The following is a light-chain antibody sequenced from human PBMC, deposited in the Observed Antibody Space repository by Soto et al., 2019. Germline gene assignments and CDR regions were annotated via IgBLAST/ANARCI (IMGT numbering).Light chain of an antibody. CDR1: SSDVGYYNY. J-gene: IGLJ1*01. CDR2: DVY. V-gene: IGLV2-14*03. Sequence: QSALAQPASVSGSPGQSITISCTGTSSDVGYYNYVSWHRQHPGRAPKLIIYDVYNRPSGVSHRFSGSKTGNTASLIISGLQAEDEADYYCSSYTSTTSYVFGSGTKVTVL. CDR3: SSYTSTTSYV.